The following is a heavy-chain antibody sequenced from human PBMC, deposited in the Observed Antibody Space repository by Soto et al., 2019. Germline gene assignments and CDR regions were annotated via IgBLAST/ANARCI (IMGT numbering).Heavy chain of an antibody. CDR3: ARRLDYDILTGTIDY. J-gene: IGHJ4*02. V-gene: IGHV3-23*01. D-gene: IGHD3-9*01. Sequence: GGSLSLSCSASGFPFSNYAMSWDRQAPGKGLEWVSAISRSGGSTYDADSVRGRLKVSRDNSKHTLYLQMNRLRAEDTAVYYCARRLDYDILTGTIDYWGQGTLVTVSS. CDR1: GFPFSNYA. CDR2: ISRSGGST.